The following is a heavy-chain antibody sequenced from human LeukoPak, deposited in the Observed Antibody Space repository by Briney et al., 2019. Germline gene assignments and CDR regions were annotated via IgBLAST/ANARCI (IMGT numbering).Heavy chain of an antibody. CDR1: GFTFDDYA. V-gene: IGHV3-9*01. J-gene: IGHJ5*02. D-gene: IGHD6-13*01. CDR2: ISWNSDTI. Sequence: GGSLRLSCAASGFTFDDYAMHWVRQAPGKGLEWVSGISWNSDTIGYADSVKGRFAISRDNAKNSMYLPMNTLRAEDTAFSYCAKDLRSRGSSWYGWFDPWGQGTLVTVSS. CDR3: AKDLRSRGSSWYGWFDP.